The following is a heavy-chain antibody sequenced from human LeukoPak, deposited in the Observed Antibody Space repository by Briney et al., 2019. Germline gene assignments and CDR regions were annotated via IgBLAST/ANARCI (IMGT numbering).Heavy chain of an antibody. D-gene: IGHD4-17*01. Sequence: SVKVSCKASGGTFSSYAISWVRQAPGQGLEWMGGIIPIFGTANYAQKFQGRVTITADESTSTAYMELSSLRSEDTAVYYCARDNPPFDYGGAHPWFDPWGQGTLVTVSS. J-gene: IGHJ5*02. CDR1: GGTFSSYA. V-gene: IGHV1-69*01. CDR3: ARDNPPFDYGGAHPWFDP. CDR2: IIPIFGTA.